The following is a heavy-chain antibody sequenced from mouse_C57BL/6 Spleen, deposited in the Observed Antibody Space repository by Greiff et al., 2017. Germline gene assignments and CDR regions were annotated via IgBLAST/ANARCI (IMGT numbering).Heavy chain of an antibody. J-gene: IGHJ4*01. CDR1: GYTFTSYW. V-gene: IGHV1-72*01. Sequence: QVQLKESGAELVKPGASVKLSCKASGYTFTSYWMHWVKQRPGRGLEWIGRIDPNSGGTKYNEKFKSKATLTVDKPSSTAYMQLSSLTSEDSAVYYCARRYYYDYDEGDYYAMDYWGQGTSVTVSS. CDR3: ARRYYYDYDEGDYYAMDY. D-gene: IGHD2-4*01. CDR2: IDPNSGGT.